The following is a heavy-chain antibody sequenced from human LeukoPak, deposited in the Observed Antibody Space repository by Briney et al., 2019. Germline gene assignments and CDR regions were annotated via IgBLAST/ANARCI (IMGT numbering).Heavy chain of an antibody. J-gene: IGHJ3*02. CDR2: IYSGGGT. Sequence: GGSLRLSCAASGFTVSSNYMNWVRLAPGKGLEWVSVIYSGGGTNYADSVKGRFTISRDNAKNSLYLQMNSLRVEDTAVYYCAREDTGVAFDIWGQGTTVTV. CDR1: GFTVSSNY. V-gene: IGHV3-66*01. D-gene: IGHD2-8*01. CDR3: AREDTGVAFDI.